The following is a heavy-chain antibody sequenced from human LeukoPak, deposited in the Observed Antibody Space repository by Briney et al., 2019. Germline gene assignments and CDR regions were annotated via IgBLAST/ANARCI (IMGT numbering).Heavy chain of an antibody. CDR1: GFTFSSYT. Sequence: PGGSLRLSCAASGFTFSSYTMNWVRQPPGKGLEWVSNIGTSSTTIYYADSVKGRFTISRDNAKNSLYLQMNSLRAEDTALYYCISSNPTFDYWGQGTLVTVSS. CDR3: ISSNPTFDY. CDR2: IGTSSTTI. D-gene: IGHD1-14*01. V-gene: IGHV3-48*04. J-gene: IGHJ4*02.